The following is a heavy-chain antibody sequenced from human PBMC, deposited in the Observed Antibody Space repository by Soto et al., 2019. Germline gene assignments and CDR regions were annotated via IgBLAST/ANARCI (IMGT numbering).Heavy chain of an antibody. CDR3: ARDFRDFWSGSRTYYYMDV. CDR1: GGSISSYY. J-gene: IGHJ6*03. Sequence: TLSLTCTVSGGSISSYYWSWIRQPPGKGLEWIGYIYYSGSTNYNPSLKSRVTISVDTSKNQFSLKLSSVTAADTAVYYCARDFRDFWSGSRTYYYMDVWGKGTTVTVSS. CDR2: IYYSGST. D-gene: IGHD3-3*01. V-gene: IGHV4-59*01.